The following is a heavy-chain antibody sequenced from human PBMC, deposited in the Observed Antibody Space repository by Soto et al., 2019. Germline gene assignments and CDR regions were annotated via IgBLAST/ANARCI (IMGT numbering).Heavy chain of an antibody. J-gene: IGHJ4*02. CDR1: GYRFSTYW. Sequence: GESLKISCKGSGYRFSTYWIGWVRQMPGKGLELMGIVYPSNSETRYSPSFQGQVTISADSSISTAYLQWSSLKASDTAMYYCARTYTRESPSDYWGQGTLVTVSS. CDR3: ARTYTRESPSDY. CDR2: VYPSNSET. D-gene: IGHD1-20*01. V-gene: IGHV5-51*01.